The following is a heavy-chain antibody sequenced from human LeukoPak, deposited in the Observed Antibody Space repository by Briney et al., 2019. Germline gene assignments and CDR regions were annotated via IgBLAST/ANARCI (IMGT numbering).Heavy chain of an antibody. V-gene: IGHV4-59*05. J-gene: IGHJ4*02. Sequence: SETLSLTCTVSGDSISNYYWSWIRQPAGKGLEWIGSIYYSGSTYYNPSLKSRVTISVDTSKNQFSLKLSSVTAADTAVYYCASPNYDFWSGSAPLDYWGQGTLVTVSS. D-gene: IGHD3-3*01. CDR1: GDSISNYY. CDR2: IYYSGST. CDR3: ASPNYDFWSGSAPLDY.